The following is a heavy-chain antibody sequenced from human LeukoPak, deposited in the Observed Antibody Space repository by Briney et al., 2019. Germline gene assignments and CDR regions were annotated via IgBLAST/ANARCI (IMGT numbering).Heavy chain of an antibody. CDR1: GFTFSSYG. CDR2: ISYDGSNK. D-gene: IGHD6-19*01. CDR3: AKGSVAGTVGGPFDY. J-gene: IGHJ4*02. Sequence: HPGGSLRLSCAASGFTFSSYGMHWVRQAPGKGLEWVAVISYDGSNKYYADSVKGRFTISRDNSKNTLYLQMNSLRAEDTAVYYCAKGSVAGTVGGPFDYWGQGTLVTVSS. V-gene: IGHV3-30*18.